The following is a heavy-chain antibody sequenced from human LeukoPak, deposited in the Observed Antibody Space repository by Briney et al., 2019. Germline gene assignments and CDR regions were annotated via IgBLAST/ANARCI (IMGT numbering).Heavy chain of an antibody. D-gene: IGHD2-21*01. J-gene: IGHJ5*02. CDR2: VYYSGST. CDR1: DGSVSSGSHY. CDR3: ARTVIWNYNWFDP. Sequence: SETLSLTCPVSDGSVSSGSHYWSWIRQPPGTGLEWIGHVYYSGSTSYNPSLKGRVTISVDTSKNHFSLELHSVTAADTAVYYCARTVIWNYNWFDPWGQGTLVTVSS. V-gene: IGHV4-61*03.